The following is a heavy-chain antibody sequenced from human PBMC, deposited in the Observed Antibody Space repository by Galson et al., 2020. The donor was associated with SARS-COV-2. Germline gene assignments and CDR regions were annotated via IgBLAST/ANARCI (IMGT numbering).Heavy chain of an antibody. J-gene: IGHJ2*01. CDR1: GFIFSSYS. CDR2: IGERGGGA. D-gene: IGHD4-17*01. Sequence: PGGSLRLSCAASGFIFSSYSMAWVRQAPGKGLEWVAYIGERGGGAFYADFVRGRFTISRDNSNNTLYLQMNSLRVDDTAVYYCAKASATSWHFDFWGRGTQVTVSS. CDR3: AKASATSWHFDF. V-gene: IGHV3-23*01.